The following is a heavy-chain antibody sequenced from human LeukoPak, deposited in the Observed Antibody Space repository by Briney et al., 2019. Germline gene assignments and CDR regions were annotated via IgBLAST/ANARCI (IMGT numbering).Heavy chain of an antibody. CDR3: AREASDYGEDY. CDR2: INPSGGST. D-gene: IGHD4-17*01. V-gene: IGHV1-46*01. CDR1: GYTFTSYY. Sequence: ASVKVSCKASGYTFTSYYMHWVRQAPGQGLEWMGIINPSGGSTSYAQKFQGRVTMTRDMSTSTVYMELSSLRSEDTAVYYCAREASDYGEDYWGQGTLVTVSS. J-gene: IGHJ4*02.